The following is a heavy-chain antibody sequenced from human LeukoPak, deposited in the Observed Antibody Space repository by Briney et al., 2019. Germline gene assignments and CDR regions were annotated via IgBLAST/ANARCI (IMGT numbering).Heavy chain of an antibody. J-gene: IGHJ6*02. D-gene: IGHD1-1*01. CDR2: ISYDGSNK. Sequence: GRSLRLSCAASGFTFSSYAMHWVHQAPGKGLEWVAVISYDGSNKYYADSVKGRFTISRDNSKNTLYLQMNSLRAEDTAVYYCARDRHWNDPDGLYGMDVWGQGTTVTVSS. CDR3: ARDRHWNDPDGLYGMDV. CDR1: GFTFSSYA. V-gene: IGHV3-30-3*01.